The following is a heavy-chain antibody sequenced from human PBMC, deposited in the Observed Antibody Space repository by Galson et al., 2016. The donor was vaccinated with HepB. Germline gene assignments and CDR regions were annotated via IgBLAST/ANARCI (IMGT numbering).Heavy chain of an antibody. Sequence: TLSLTCIVSGASISSGGYYCSWIRHYPGKGLEWIGHVHYSGTTYYNPSLKSRVTISVDTSKNQFSLKLTSVTAADSAVYYCARDAVVPVALGGYYYYGLDVWGKGTTVTVSS. V-gene: IGHV4-31*03. CDR1: GASISSGGYY. D-gene: IGHD2-2*01. J-gene: IGHJ6*04. CDR2: VHYSGTT. CDR3: ARDAVVPVALGGYYYYGLDV.